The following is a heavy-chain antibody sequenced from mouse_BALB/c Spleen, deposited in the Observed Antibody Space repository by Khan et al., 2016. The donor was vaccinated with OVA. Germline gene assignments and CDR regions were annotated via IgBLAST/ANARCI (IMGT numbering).Heavy chain of an antibody. D-gene: IGHD1-1*01. V-gene: IGHV5-17*02. CDR3: GTSYYYGYYFDY. J-gene: IGHJ2*01. CDR2: ISGDSSTI. Sequence: EVQLVESGGGLVQPGGSRKLSCAASGFTFSSYGMHWVRQAPEKGLEWVAYISGDSSTIYYTDTVKGRFTFSRDNPKNTLSLHMPSLMSEDTARYYWGTSYYYGYYFDYWGPGTTRTVSS. CDR1: GFTFSSYG.